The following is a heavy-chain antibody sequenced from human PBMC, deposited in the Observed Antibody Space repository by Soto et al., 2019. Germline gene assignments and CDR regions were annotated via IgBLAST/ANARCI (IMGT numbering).Heavy chain of an antibody. CDR2: MNPNSGNT. CDR1: GYTFTSYD. V-gene: IGHV1-8*01. D-gene: IGHD3-10*01. J-gene: IGHJ6*02. Sequence: ASVKVSCKASGYTFTSYDINWVRQATGQGLEWMGWMNPNSGNTGYAQKFQGRVTMTRNTSISAAYMELSSLRSEDTAVYYCARCGQLLWFGELLSNGMDVWGQGTTVTVSS. CDR3: ARCGQLLWFGELLSNGMDV.